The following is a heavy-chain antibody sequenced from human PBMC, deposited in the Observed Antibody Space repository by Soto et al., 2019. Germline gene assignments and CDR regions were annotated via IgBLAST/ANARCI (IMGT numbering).Heavy chain of an antibody. J-gene: IGHJ4*02. Sequence: SPTLSLTCAVYGGSFSGYYWSWIRQPPGKGLEWIGEINHSGSTNYNPSLKSRVTISVDTSKNQFSLKLSSVTAADTAVYYCARGLTKTGPYYFDYWGQGTLVTVSS. CDR1: GGSFSGYY. CDR3: ARGLTKTGPYYFDY. CDR2: INHSGST. V-gene: IGHV4-34*01.